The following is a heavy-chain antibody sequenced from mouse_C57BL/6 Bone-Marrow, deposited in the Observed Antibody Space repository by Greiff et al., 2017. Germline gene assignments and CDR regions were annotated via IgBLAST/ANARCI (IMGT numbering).Heavy chain of an antibody. CDR3: ARGDYYGSRWCDY. Sequence: QVQLKESGPELVKPGASVKISCKASGYTFTDYYINWVKQRPGQGLEWIGWIFPGSGSTYYNEKFKGKATLTVDKSSSTAYMLLSSLTSEDSAVYFCARGDYYGSRWCDYGGQGTTLTVSS. CDR2: IFPGSGST. J-gene: IGHJ2*01. CDR1: GYTFTDYY. V-gene: IGHV1-75*01. D-gene: IGHD1-1*01.